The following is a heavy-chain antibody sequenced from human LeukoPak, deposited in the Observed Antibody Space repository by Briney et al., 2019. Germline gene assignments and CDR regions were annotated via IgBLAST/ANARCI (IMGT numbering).Heavy chain of an antibody. CDR3: ARALSGSYGY. D-gene: IGHD1-26*01. Sequence: GGSLRLSCAASGCTFSSYWMSWVRQAPGKGLEWVANIKQDGSEKYYVDSVKGRFTISRDNAKNSLYLQMNSLRAEDTAVYYCARALSGSYGYWGQGTQVTVSS. V-gene: IGHV3-7*01. J-gene: IGHJ4*02. CDR1: GCTFSSYW. CDR2: IKQDGSEK.